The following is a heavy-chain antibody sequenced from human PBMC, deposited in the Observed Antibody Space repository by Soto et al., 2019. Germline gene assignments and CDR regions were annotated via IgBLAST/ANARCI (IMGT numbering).Heavy chain of an antibody. Sequence: HPGGFLRLSCAASGFTFSSYGMHWVRQAPGKGLEWVAVIWYDGSNKYYADSVKGRFTISRDNSKNTLYLQMNSLRAEDTAVYYCAREYYDSSGYYGYWGQGTLVTGSS. CDR1: GFTFSSYG. CDR3: AREYYDSSGYYGY. J-gene: IGHJ4*02. CDR2: IWYDGSNK. D-gene: IGHD3-22*01. V-gene: IGHV3-33*01.